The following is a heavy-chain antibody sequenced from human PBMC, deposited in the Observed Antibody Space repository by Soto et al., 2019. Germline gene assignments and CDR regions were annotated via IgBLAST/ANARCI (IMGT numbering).Heavy chain of an antibody. D-gene: IGHD4-17*01. J-gene: IGHJ4*02. CDR1: GFTFSNAW. Sequence: ETLRLSCAASGFTFSNAWMSWVRQAPGKGLEWVGRIKSKTDGGTTDYAAPVKGRFTISRDDSKNTLYLQMNSLKTEDTAVYYCTTSPTVTHTSPGYFDYWGQGTLVTVSS. V-gene: IGHV3-15*01. CDR2: IKSKTDGGTT. CDR3: TTSPTVTHTSPGYFDY.